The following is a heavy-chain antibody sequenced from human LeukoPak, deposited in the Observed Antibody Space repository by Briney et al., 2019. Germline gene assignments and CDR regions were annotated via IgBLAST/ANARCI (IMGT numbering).Heavy chain of an antibody. Sequence: GGSLRLSCAASGFTFSSYAMSWVRQAPGKGLEWVSTISASGGSTYSADSVKGRFTISRDNAKNTLYLQMNSLRVEDTAVYYCARDRPDGFDIWGLGTMVTVSS. CDR2: ISASGGST. V-gene: IGHV3-23*01. CDR3: ARDRPDGFDI. J-gene: IGHJ3*02. CDR1: GFTFSSYA.